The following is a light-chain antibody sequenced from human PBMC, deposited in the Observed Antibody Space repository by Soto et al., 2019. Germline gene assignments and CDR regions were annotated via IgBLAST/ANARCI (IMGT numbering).Light chain of an antibody. V-gene: IGLV2-23*02. CDR1: SSDVGSYDL. CDR2: EVN. Sequence: QSVLTQPASVSGSPGQSITISCTGTSSDVGSYDLVSWYQQRPGKPPKLMIYEVNKRPSGVSNRFSGSRSGNTASLTISGLQAEDETDYYCCSYAGSSNVVFGGGTKVTVL. J-gene: IGLJ2*01. CDR3: CSYAGSSNVV.